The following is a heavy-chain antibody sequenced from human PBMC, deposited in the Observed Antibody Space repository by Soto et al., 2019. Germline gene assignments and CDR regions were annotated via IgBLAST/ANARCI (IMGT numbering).Heavy chain of an antibody. CDR2: ISAAGGST. J-gene: IGHJ4*02. Sequence: GGSLRLSCADSGFTFSNYAMSWVRQAPGKGLQWVSTISAAGGSTYYADSVKGRFTISRDNSKNTLYLQMNSLRVEDTAVYYCAKFLSASWPQEWGQGTLVTVSS. V-gene: IGHV3-23*01. CDR1: GFTFSNYA. CDR3: AKFLSASWPQE. D-gene: IGHD3-3*01.